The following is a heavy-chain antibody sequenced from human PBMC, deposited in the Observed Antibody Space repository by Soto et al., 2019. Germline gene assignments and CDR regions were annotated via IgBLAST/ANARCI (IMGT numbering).Heavy chain of an antibody. V-gene: IGHV3-23*01. Sequence: EVQLLDSGGGLVQPGGSLRLSCAASGFTFSSYAMNWVRQAPGKGLEWVSVISGSGDSTYYADSVKGRFTISRDNSKNTLYLQMNSLRTEYTAVYYCARRGPGIYFDYWGQGTLVTVSS. CDR3: ARRGPGIYFDY. CDR2: ISGSGDST. CDR1: GFTFSSYA. D-gene: IGHD6-13*01. J-gene: IGHJ4*02.